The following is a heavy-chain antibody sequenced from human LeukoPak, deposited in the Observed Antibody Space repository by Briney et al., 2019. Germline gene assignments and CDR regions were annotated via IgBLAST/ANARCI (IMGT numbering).Heavy chain of an antibody. CDR3: ASKATSLGYDFS. V-gene: IGHV3-48*01. CDR2: ISSSSSTI. D-gene: IGHD3-3*01. Sequence: GGSLRLSCAVSGFTFSSYSRNWVRQAPGKGLEWVSYISSSSSTIYYADSVKGRFTISRDNAKNSLYLQMNSLRAEDTAVYYCASKATSLGYDFSWGQGTLVTVSS. J-gene: IGHJ5*02. CDR1: GFTFSSYS.